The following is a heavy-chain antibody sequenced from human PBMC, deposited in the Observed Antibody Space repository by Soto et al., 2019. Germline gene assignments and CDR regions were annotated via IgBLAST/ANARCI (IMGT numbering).Heavy chain of an antibody. V-gene: IGHV3-9*01. D-gene: IGHD3-10*01. CDR1: GFTFDDYA. CDR2: ISWSSGNI. CDR3: VKALGRELLNYYGMDV. Sequence: EVQLVESGGGLVQPGRSLRLSCAASGFTFDDYAMHWVRQAPGKGLEWVSGISWSSGNIAYADSVKGRFTISRDNAKNTLYLQMNSLRAEDTALYYCVKALGRELLNYYGMDVWGQGTTVTVSS. J-gene: IGHJ6*02.